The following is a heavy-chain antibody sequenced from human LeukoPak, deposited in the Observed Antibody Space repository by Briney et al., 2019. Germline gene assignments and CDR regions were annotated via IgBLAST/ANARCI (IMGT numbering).Heavy chain of an antibody. CDR1: GYTFTSYG. CDR3: AKVRMKRERLVHYYYYYGMDV. CDR2: ISAYNGNT. J-gene: IGHJ6*02. D-gene: IGHD6-6*01. V-gene: IGHV1-18*01. Sequence: ASVKVSCKASGYTFTSYGISWVRQAPGQGLEWMGWISAYNGNTNYAQKLQGRVTMTTDTSTSTAYMELRSLRSDDTAVYYCAKVRMKRERLVHYYYYYGMDVWGQGTTVTVSS.